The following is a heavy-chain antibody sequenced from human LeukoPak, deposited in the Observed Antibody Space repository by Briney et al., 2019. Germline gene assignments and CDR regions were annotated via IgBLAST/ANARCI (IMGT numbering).Heavy chain of an antibody. V-gene: IGHV3-23*01. CDR1: GFTFSSYA. CDR3: AKSLHSYYEGGDY. Sequence: GGSLRLSCAASGFTFSSYAMSWVRQAPGKGLEWVSAISGSGGSTYYADSVKGRFTISRDNSKNTLYLQINSLRAEDTAVYYCAKSLHSYYEGGDYWGQGTLVTVSS. D-gene: IGHD1-26*01. J-gene: IGHJ4*02. CDR2: ISGSGGST.